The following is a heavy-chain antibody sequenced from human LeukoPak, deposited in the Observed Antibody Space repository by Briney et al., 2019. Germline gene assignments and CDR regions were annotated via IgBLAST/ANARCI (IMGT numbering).Heavy chain of an antibody. CDR2: INPNSGGT. Sequence: ASVKVSCKTSGYTFTGYYMHWVRQAPGQGLEWMGWINPNSGGTNYAQKFQGRVTMTRDTSISTAYMELSRLRSDDTAVYYCARGPYLPAVRREPFDYWGQGTLVTVSS. J-gene: IGHJ4*02. CDR1: GYTFTGYY. D-gene: IGHD2-2*01. V-gene: IGHV1-2*02. CDR3: ARGPYLPAVRREPFDY.